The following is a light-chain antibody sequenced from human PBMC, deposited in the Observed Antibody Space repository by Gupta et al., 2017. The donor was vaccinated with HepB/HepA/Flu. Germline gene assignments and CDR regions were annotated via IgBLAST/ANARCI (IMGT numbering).Light chain of an antibody. CDR3: RQTLQTPWT. Sequence: DTVMTQSPLSLPVTPGEPASISCRSSQSLLYSNGYNYLDWYLQKPGQSPQLLIYLGSNRASGVPERFSGSGSGTDFTLKISRGEAEDVGVYYCRQTLQTPWTFGQGTKVEIK. CDR1: QSLLYSNGYNY. V-gene: IGKV2-28*01. J-gene: IGKJ1*01. CDR2: LGS.